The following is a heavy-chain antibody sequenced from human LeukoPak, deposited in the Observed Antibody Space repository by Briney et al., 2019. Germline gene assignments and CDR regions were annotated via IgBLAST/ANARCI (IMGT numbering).Heavy chain of an antibody. D-gene: IGHD3-3*01. CDR1: GGTFSRYA. V-gene: IGHV1-69*05. CDR2: INPFLCTA. Sequence: VASVKVTCKASGGTFSRYAISWVRQAPGQGPAWMGRINPFLCTANFVQKFQGRVTINTDESTSTAYMKLSSLRSEDTAVYYCARERGSGSGYYNYYWGQRTLVTASS. J-gene: IGHJ4*02. CDR3: ARERGSGSGYYNYY.